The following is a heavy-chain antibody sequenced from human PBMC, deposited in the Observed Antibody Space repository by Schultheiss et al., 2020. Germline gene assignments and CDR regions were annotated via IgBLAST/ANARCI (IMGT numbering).Heavy chain of an antibody. V-gene: IGHV4-61*08. CDR3: ARGSTYYYDSSGYFESPGTYYFDY. CDR2: IYYSGST. J-gene: IGHJ4*02. D-gene: IGHD3-22*01. Sequence: SETLSLTCTVSGGSISSGGYYWSWIRQPPGKGLEWIGYIYYSGSTNYNPSLKSRVTISVDTSKNQFSLKLSSVTAADTAVYYCARGSTYYYDSSGYFESPGTYYFDYWGQGTLVTVSS. CDR1: GGSISSGGYY.